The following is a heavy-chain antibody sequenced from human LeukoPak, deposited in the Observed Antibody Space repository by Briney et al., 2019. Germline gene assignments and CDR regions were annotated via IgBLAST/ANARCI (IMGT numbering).Heavy chain of an antibody. CDR1: GFTFSSYE. V-gene: IGHV3-21*01. CDR3: ASGPPAADY. CDR2: ISSSSSYI. Sequence: GGSLRLSCAASGFTFSSYEMNWVRQAPGEGLEWVSSISSSSSYIYYADSVKGRFTISRDNAKNSLYLQMNSLRAEDTAVYYCASGPPAADYWGQGTLVTVSS. J-gene: IGHJ4*02. D-gene: IGHD1-14*01.